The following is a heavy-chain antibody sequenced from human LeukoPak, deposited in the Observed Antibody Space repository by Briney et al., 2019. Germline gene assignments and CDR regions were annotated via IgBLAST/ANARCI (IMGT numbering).Heavy chain of an antibody. CDR1: GGTFSSYA. D-gene: IGHD3-10*01. V-gene: IGHV1-69*13. CDR2: IIPIFGTA. CDR3: ASRPGSYLYFDY. J-gene: IGHJ4*02. Sequence: ASVKVSCKASGGTFSSYAISWARQAPGQGLEWMGGIIPIFGTANYVQKFQGRVTITADESTSTAYMELSSLRSEDTAVYYCASRPGSYLYFDYWGQGTLVTVSS.